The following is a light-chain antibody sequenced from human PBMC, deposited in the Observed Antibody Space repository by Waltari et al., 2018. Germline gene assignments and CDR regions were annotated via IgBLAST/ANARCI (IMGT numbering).Light chain of an antibody. V-gene: IGLV1-51*01. CDR1: FTNLGNGH. CDR2: DND. CDR3: GTWNIGLSLWV. J-gene: IGLJ1*01. Sequence: QSVLTQPPSVSAAPGQKVTISCSGSFTNLGNGHISWYQQVPGAAPKLLIYDNDKRPSGTPDRFSASNSGTSATLGITGVQTGDEADYYCGTWNIGLSLWVF.